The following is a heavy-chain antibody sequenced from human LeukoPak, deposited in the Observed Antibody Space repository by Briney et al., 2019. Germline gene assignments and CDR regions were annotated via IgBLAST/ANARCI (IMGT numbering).Heavy chain of an antibody. CDR3: ARLRGYTDGPPGF. J-gene: IGHJ4*02. CDR1: GGSFSGYY. D-gene: IGHD5-18*01. CDR2: INHSGST. Sequence: PSETLSLTCAVYGGSFSGYYWSWIRQPPGKGLEWIGEINHSGSTNYNPSLKSRVTISVDTSKNRFSLNLSSVTAADTAVYFCARLRGYTDGPPGFWGQGTLVTVSS. V-gene: IGHV4-34*01.